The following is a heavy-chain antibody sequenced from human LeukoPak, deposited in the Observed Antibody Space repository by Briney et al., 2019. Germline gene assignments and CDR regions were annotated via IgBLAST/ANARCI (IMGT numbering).Heavy chain of an antibody. Sequence: ASVKVSCKASGYTFTSYAMNWVRQAPGQGLEWMGWINTNTGNPTHAQGFTGRFVFSLDTSVSTAYLQISSLKAEDTAVYYCARDSGLQLWRSDAFDIWGQGTMVTVSS. V-gene: IGHV7-4-1*02. D-gene: IGHD5-18*01. J-gene: IGHJ3*02. CDR2: INTNTGNP. CDR3: ARDSGLQLWRSDAFDI. CDR1: GYTFTSYA.